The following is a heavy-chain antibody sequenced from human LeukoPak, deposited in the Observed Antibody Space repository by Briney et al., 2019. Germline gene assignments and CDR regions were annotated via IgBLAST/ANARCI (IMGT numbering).Heavy chain of an antibody. V-gene: IGHV1-8*02. CDR2: MNPNSGNT. Sequence: ASVKVSCKASGYTFSSYDINWVRQATGQGLEWMGWMNPNSGNTGYTQKFQGRVTMTRNTSISTAYMELTGLRSDDTAVYFCARGYCSGGGCYTAEYLPHWGQGTLVTVSS. CDR1: GYTFSSYD. CDR3: ARGYCSGGGCYTAEYLPH. D-gene: IGHD2-15*01. J-gene: IGHJ1*01.